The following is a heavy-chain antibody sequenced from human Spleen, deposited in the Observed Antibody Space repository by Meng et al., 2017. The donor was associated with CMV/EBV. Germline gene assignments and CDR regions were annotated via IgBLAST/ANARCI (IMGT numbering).Heavy chain of an antibody. J-gene: IGHJ4*02. CDR1: GASVSSTYW. Sequence: SETLSLTCAVAGASVSSTYWWSWVRQAPGKGLEWIAEIHHSGSTNYNPSLKSRVTISVDKSKNQLSLKLTSLTAADTAVYYCARNLDFWGQGTLVTVSS. V-gene: IGHV4-4*02. CDR2: IHHSGST. CDR3: ARNLDF.